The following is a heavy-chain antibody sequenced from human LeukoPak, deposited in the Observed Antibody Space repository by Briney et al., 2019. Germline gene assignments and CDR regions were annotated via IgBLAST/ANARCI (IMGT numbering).Heavy chain of an antibody. CDR2: ISAYNGNT. J-gene: IGHJ4*02. CDR1: GYTFTSYG. D-gene: IGHD1-1*01. V-gene: IGHV1-18*01. CDR3: AKLFTGTTSESY. Sequence: ASVKVSCKASGYTFTSYGISWVRQAPGQGLEWMGWISAYNGNTNYAQKLQGRVTMTTDTSTSTAYMELRSLRSDDTAVYYCAKLFTGTTSESYWGQGTLVTVSS.